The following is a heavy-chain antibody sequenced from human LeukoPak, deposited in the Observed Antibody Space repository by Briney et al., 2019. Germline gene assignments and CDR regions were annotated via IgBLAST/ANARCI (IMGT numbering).Heavy chain of an antibody. CDR1: GFTFSPYA. Sequence: PGESLRLSCAASGFTFSPYAMSWVRQAPGKGLEWVSSISGSGGNTFYADSVKGRFTISRDNSKNTLYLQMNSLRAEDTAAYHCAKGRNEDGDAALNYWGQGTLVTVSS. D-gene: IGHD4-17*01. CDR2: ISGSGGNT. J-gene: IGHJ4*02. CDR3: AKGRNEDGDAALNY. V-gene: IGHV3-23*01.